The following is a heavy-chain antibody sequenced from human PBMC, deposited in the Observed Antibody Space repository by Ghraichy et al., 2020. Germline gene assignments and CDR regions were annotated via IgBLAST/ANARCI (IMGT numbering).Heavy chain of an antibody. CDR1: GFTFGDYA. CDR2: IRSKAYGGTT. V-gene: IGHV3-49*03. J-gene: IGHJ4*02. D-gene: IGHD6-13*01. Sequence: GGSLRLSCTASGFTFGDYAMRWFRQAPGKGLEWVGFIRSKAYGGTTEYAASVKGRFTISRDDSKSIAYLQMNSLKTEDTAVYYCTYSSSWYSWEPYFDYWGQGTLVTVSS. CDR3: TYSSSWYSWEPYFDY.